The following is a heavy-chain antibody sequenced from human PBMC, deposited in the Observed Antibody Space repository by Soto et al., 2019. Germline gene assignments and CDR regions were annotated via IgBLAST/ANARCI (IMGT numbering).Heavy chain of an antibody. CDR1: GGSINSGGYS. D-gene: IGHD4-17*01. CDR3: VSESTVTDAFDI. Sequence: SETLSLTCTVSGGSINSGGYSWTWIRQPPGKGLEWIGFIYHTGTTYYNPSLKSRVTISVDRSKNQFSLKLNSVTAADTAVYYCVSESTVTDAFDIWGQGTMVTVS. V-gene: IGHV4-30-2*01. J-gene: IGHJ3*02. CDR2: IYHTGTT.